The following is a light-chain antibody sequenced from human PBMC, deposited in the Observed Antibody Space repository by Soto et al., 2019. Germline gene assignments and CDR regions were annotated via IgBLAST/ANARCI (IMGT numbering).Light chain of an antibody. Sequence: EIVLTQSPGTLSLSPGERATLSCRASQSVSSSYLAWYQQKPGQAPRLLIYGASSRATGIPDRFSGSGSGTDFTLTISRLEPEDFAVYYCQQYGSSTGMYTFGQVTKLEIK. V-gene: IGKV3-20*01. CDR3: QQYGSSTGMYT. J-gene: IGKJ2*01. CDR1: QSVSSSY. CDR2: GAS.